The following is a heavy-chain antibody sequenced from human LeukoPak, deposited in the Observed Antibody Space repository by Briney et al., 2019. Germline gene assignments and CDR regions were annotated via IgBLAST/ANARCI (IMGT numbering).Heavy chain of an antibody. V-gene: IGHV4-39*07. Sequence: SETLSLTCTVSGGSISSSSYYWGWIRQPPGKGLEWIGSIYYSGSTYYNPSLKSRVTISVDTSKNQFSLKLSSVTAADTAVYYCARGLRYFDWSNTRYYYYYMDVWGKGTTVTISS. CDR3: ARGLRYFDWSNTRYYYYYMDV. J-gene: IGHJ6*03. D-gene: IGHD3-9*01. CDR2: IYYSGST. CDR1: GGSISSSSYY.